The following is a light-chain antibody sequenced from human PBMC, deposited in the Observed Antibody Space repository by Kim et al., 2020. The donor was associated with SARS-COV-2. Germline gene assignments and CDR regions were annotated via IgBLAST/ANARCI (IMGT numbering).Light chain of an antibody. CDR1: QGISSY. CDR3: QQLNSYPHT. CDR2: AAS. V-gene: IGKV1-9*01. J-gene: IGKJ2*01. Sequence: DIQSTQSPSFLSASVGDRVTITCRASQGISSYLAWYQQKPGKAPKLLIYAASTLQSGVPSRFSGSGSGTEFTLTISSLQPEDFATYYCQQLNSYPHTFGQGTKLEI.